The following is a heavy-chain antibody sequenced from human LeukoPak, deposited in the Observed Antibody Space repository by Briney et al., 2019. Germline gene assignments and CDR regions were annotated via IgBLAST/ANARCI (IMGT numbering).Heavy chain of an antibody. J-gene: IGHJ6*02. Sequence: PGGSLRLSCSASGFTFRSYAMHWVRQAPGKGLEYVSAISSNGGSTSYADSVKGRFTISRDNSKNTLYLQMSSLRAEDTAVYYCVKFRWELRPVDYYYGMDVWGQGTTVTVSS. D-gene: IGHD1-26*01. CDR1: GFTFRSYA. CDR3: VKFRWELRPVDYYYGMDV. V-gene: IGHV3-64D*09. CDR2: ISSNGGST.